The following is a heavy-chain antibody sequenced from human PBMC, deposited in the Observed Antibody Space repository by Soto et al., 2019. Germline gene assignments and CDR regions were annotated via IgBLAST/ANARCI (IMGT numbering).Heavy chain of an antibody. V-gene: IGHV4-31*03. CDR1: GGSISSGGYY. Sequence: SDTLSLTCTVSGGSISSGGYYWSWIRQHPGKGLEWIGYIYYSGSTYYNPSLKSRVTISVDTSKNQFSLKLSSVTAADTAVYYCAASCVGCGGFNYYGMDVWGQGTTVT. CDR3: AASCVGCGGFNYYGMDV. D-gene: IGHD2-21*01. CDR2: IYYSGST. J-gene: IGHJ6*02.